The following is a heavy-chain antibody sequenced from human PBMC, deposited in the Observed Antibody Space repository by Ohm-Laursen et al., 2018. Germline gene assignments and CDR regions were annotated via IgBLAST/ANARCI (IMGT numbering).Heavy chain of an antibody. V-gene: IGHV3-30*18. CDR3: VKGYVWGFHY. Sequence: SLRLSCTASGFTFGAYVMHWVRQAPGKGLEWAALISYHGSTKYYADSVKGRFTISRDSPKNTLYLQMDSLRLDDTAIYYCVKGYVWGFHYWGQGTPVFVSS. D-gene: IGHD3-16*01. CDR1: GFTFGAYV. CDR2: ISYHGSTK. J-gene: IGHJ4*02.